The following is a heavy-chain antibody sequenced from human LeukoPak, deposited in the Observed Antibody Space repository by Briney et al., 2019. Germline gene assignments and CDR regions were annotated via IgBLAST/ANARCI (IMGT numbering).Heavy chain of an antibody. J-gene: IGHJ3*01. CDR1: GFTFSVSV. D-gene: IGHD2-15*01. CDR3: ARQSSATIVSAFAF. V-gene: IGHV3-64*01. Sequence: GGSLRLSCAASGFTFSVSVMHWVRQAPGKGLEYVSVISSNGGSTSYANSVKGRFTISRDNSKNTLYLQMNSLRAEDTAVYYCARQSSATIVSAFAFWGQGTMVTVSS. CDR2: ISSNGGST.